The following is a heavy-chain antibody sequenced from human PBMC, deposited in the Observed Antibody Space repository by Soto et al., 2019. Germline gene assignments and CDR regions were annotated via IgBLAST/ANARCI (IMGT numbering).Heavy chain of an antibody. CDR2: ITAYNGNT. J-gene: IGHJ4*02. CDR3: ARDYGDYIFDY. D-gene: IGHD4-17*01. V-gene: IGHV1-18*01. Sequence: ASVKVSCKASGYTFTIYGISWVRQAPGQGLEWMGWITAYNGNTNYAQKLQDRVTMTTDTSTNTAYMELRSLRSDDTAVYYCARDYGDYIFDYWGQGTLVTVSS. CDR1: GYTFTIYG.